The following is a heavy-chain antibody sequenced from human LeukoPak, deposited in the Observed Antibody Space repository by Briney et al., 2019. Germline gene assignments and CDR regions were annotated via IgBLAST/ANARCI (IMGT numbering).Heavy chain of an antibody. CDR3: ARTYGGNSRNAFDI. CDR2: INTNTGNP. CDR1: GYTFTSYY. Sequence: ASVKVSCKASGYTFTSYYMHWVRQAPGQGLEWMGWINTNTGNPTYAQGFTGRFVFSLDTSVSTAYLQISSLKAEDTAVYYCARTYGGNSRNAFDIWGQGTMVTVSS. J-gene: IGHJ3*02. V-gene: IGHV7-4-1*02. D-gene: IGHD4-23*01.